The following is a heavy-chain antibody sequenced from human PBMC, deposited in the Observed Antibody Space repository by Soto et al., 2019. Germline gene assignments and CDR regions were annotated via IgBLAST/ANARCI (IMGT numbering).Heavy chain of an antibody. J-gene: IGHJ3*02. V-gene: IGHV3-23*04. D-gene: IGHD5-18*01. Sequence: EVQLVESGGGLVQSGRSLTLSCSGSGFNFGAYALSWVRQAPGKGLEWLSIIYRGGGTYYADSLKGRAIISRDGSRNMVFLQMNSLTAEDAGVYYCARRDDSETFDIWGRGTAVNVSS. CDR2: IYRGGGT. CDR3: ARRDDSETFDI. CDR1: GFNFGAYA.